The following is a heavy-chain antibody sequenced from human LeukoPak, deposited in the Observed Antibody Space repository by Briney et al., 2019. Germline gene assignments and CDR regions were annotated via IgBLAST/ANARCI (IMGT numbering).Heavy chain of an antibody. J-gene: IGHJ4*02. V-gene: IGHV3-30*02. CDR2: IRYDGSNK. Sequence: GGSLRLSCAASGFTFSSYGMHWVRQAPGKGLEWVAFIRYDGSNKYNADSVKGRFTISRDNSKNTLYLQMNSLRAEDTAVYYCAKRSVSGSYYCPFDYWGQGTLVTVSS. CDR3: AKRSVSGSYYCPFDY. D-gene: IGHD3-10*01. CDR1: GFTFSSYG.